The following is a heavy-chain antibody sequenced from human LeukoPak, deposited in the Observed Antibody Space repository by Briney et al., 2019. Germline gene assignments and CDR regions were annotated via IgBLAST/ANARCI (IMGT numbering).Heavy chain of an antibody. D-gene: IGHD3-10*01. CDR2: IGSGGSTM. Sequence: PGGSLRLSCAASGFTFTTYSMNWVRQAPGKGLEWISYIGSGGSTMYYADSVKGRFTISRDNSKNTLYLQMNSLRAEDTAVYYCAKKYNYGSGSYGYFDYWGQGTLVTVSS. V-gene: IGHV3-48*01. CDR3: AKKYNYGSGSYGYFDY. J-gene: IGHJ4*02. CDR1: GFTFTTYS.